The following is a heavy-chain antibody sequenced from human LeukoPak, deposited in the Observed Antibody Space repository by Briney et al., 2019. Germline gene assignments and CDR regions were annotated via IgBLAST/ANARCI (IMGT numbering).Heavy chain of an antibody. D-gene: IGHD5-12*01. Sequence: PGGSLRLSCAASGFTVSSNYMSWVRQAPGKGLEWVSIIYSGGSTYYADSVKGRFTIFRDKSKNTLYLQMNSLRAEDTAVYYCASPISGQSFDIWGQGTMVTVSS. CDR2: IYSGGST. CDR1: GFTVSSNY. J-gene: IGHJ3*02. CDR3: ASPISGQSFDI. V-gene: IGHV3-53*01.